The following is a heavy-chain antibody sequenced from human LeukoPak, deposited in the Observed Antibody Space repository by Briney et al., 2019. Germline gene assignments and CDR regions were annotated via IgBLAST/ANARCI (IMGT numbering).Heavy chain of an antibody. CDR2: ISYDGSNK. CDR3: ARGQGSVIGVLLYYFGC. J-gene: IGHJ4*02. Sequence: GGSLRLSCAASGFTFSSYAMHWVRQAPGKGLEWVAVISYDGSNKYYADSVKGRFTISRDNSKNTLYLQMNSLRAEDTAVYYCARGQGSVIGVLLYYFGCWGKGTLVTVAT. CDR1: GFTFSSYA. V-gene: IGHV3-30*04. D-gene: IGHD3-10*01.